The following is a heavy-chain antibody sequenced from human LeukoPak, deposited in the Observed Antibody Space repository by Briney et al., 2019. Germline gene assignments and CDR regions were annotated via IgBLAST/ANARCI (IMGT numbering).Heavy chain of an antibody. CDR2: INHSGST. J-gene: IGHJ4*02. V-gene: IGHV4-34*01. D-gene: IGHD3-10*01. CDR1: GGSFSGYY. Sequence: KPSETLSLTCAVYGGSFSGYYWSWIRQPPGKGLEWIGEINHSGSTNYNPSLKSRVTISVDTSKNQFSLKLSSVTAADTAVYYCARGGGGYYYGSGSYYRPYYFDYWGQGTLVTVSS. CDR3: ARGGGGYYYGSGSYYRPYYFDY.